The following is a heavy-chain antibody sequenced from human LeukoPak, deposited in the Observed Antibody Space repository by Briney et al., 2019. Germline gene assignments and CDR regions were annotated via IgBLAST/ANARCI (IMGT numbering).Heavy chain of an antibody. CDR3: AREAYCGGDCYSLADAFDI. Sequence: SETLSLTCTVSGGSISSYYWSWIRQPPGKGLGWIGYIYYSGSTNYNPSLKSRVTISVDTSKNQFSLKLSSVTAADTAVYYCAREAYCGGDCYSLADAFDIWGQGTMVTVSS. CDR2: IYYSGST. J-gene: IGHJ3*02. V-gene: IGHV4-59*01. D-gene: IGHD2-21*02. CDR1: GGSISSYY.